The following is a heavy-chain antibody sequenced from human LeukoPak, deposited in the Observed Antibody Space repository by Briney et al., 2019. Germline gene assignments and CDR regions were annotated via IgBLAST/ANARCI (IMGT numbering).Heavy chain of an antibody. CDR3: AREGGTMVRGADLDY. J-gene: IGHJ4*02. D-gene: IGHD3-10*01. CDR2: IKQDGSEK. V-gene: IGHV3-7*01. CDR1: GFIFSSYW. Sequence: PGGSLRLSCAASGFIFSSYWLSWVRQAPGKGLEWVANIKQDGSEKYYVDSVKGRFTISRDNAKNSLYLQMNSLRTEDTAVYYCAREGGTMVRGADLDYWGQGTLVTVSS.